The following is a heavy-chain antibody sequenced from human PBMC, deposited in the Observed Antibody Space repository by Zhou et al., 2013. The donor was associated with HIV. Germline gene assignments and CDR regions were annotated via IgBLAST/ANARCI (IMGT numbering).Heavy chain of an antibody. D-gene: IGHD1-1*01. Sequence: QVQLVQSGAEVKKPGASVKVSCKASGYTFTNYDINWVRQATGQGLEWMGWMNPRSGNTGYAQKFQGRVTVTRNTSINTAYMELSSLRSEDTAIYYCAKESDLYNYLPSQPFDIWGQGTVVTVSS. J-gene: IGHJ3*02. CDR2: MNPRSGNT. CDR3: AKESDLYNYLPSQPFDI. CDR1: GYTFTNYD. V-gene: IGHV1-8*03.